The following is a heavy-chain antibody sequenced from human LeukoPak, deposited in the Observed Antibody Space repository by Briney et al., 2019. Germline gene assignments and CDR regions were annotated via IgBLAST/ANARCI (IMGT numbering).Heavy chain of an antibody. CDR3: AKLGWLGYCSSTSCPLGY. D-gene: IGHD2-2*01. J-gene: IGHJ4*02. V-gene: IGHV3-23*01. CDR1: VLSFRSYA. CDR2: ISYSGGST. Sequence: PGGSLRLPRAASVLSFRSYAMIGVRQAPGKGLEWVSGISYSGGSTYYTGSVQGRLTISRDNSKNTLYLEMNSLRVEDTAVYYCAKLGWLGYCSSTSCPLGYWGQGTLVSVSS.